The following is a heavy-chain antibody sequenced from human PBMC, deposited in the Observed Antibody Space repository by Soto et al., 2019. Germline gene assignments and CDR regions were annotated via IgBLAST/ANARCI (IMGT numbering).Heavy chain of an antibody. D-gene: IGHD6-6*01. J-gene: IGHJ4*02. V-gene: IGHV3-7*01. Sequence: PGGSLRLSCAASGFTFSSYWMSWVRQAPGKGLEWVANIKQDGSEKYYVDSVKGRFTISRDNAKNSLYLQMNSLRAEDTAVYYCAREYSSSSSHPTSLFDYWGQGTLVTASA. CDR3: AREYSSSSSHPTSLFDY. CDR1: GFTFSSYW. CDR2: IKQDGSEK.